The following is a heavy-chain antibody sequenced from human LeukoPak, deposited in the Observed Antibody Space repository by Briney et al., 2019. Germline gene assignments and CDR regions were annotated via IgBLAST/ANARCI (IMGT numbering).Heavy chain of an antibody. D-gene: IGHD2-21*02. J-gene: IGHJ6*03. V-gene: IGHV3-48*03. CDR1: GFTFSSYE. Sequence: SGGSLRLSCAASGFTFSSYEMNWVRQAPGKGLEWVSYISSSGSTIYYADSVKGRFTISRDNSKNTLSLQMDSLRAEDTAVYYCAKAGGDPNVYYYYMDVWGKGTTVTISS. CDR3: AKAGGDPNVYYYYMDV. CDR2: ISSSGSTI.